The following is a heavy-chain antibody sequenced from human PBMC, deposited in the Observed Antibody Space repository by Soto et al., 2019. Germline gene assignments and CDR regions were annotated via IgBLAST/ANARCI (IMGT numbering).Heavy chain of an antibody. CDR1: GYSLIDLS. CDR2: LDAEDGET. CDR3: ATLPRTIERTPAAIWSFDS. V-gene: IGHV1-24*01. J-gene: IGHJ4*02. D-gene: IGHD2-2*01. Sequence: ASVKVSCKVSGYSLIDLSIHWVRQAPGKGLEWMGGLDAEDGETIYAQKLQGRGTMTEDTSTDTAYMELSSMTSEETDMYYCATLPRTIERTPAAIWSFDSWGQGTLVTVSS.